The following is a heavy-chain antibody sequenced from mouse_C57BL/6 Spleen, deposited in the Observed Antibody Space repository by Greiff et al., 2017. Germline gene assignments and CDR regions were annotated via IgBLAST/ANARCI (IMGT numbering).Heavy chain of an antibody. CDR3: ARGGGGYFDYAMDY. CDR1: GFTFSDYY. CDR2: INYDGSST. V-gene: IGHV5-16*01. D-gene: IGHD2-3*01. J-gene: IGHJ4*01. Sequence: EVKLVESEGGLVQPGSSMKLSCTASGFTFSDYYMAWVRQVPEKGLEWVANINYDGSSTYYLDSLKSRFIISRDNEKNILYLQMSSLKSEDTATYYCARGGGGYFDYAMDYWGQGTSVTVSS.